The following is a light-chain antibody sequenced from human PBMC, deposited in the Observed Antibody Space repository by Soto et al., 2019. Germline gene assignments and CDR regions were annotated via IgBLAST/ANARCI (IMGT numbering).Light chain of an antibody. CDR3: SSYTSSSTRV. CDR1: SSDVGGYNY. CDR2: EVS. J-gene: IGLJ3*02. Sequence: QSVLTQPASVSGSHGQSITISCTGTSSDVGGYNYVSWYQQHPGKAPKLMIYEVSNRPSGVSNRFSGSKSGNTASLTISGLQAEDEADYSCSSYTSSSTRVFGGGTKLTVL. V-gene: IGLV2-14*01.